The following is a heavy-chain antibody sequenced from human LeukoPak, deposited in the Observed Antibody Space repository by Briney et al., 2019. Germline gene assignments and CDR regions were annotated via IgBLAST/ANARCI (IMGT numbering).Heavy chain of an antibody. Sequence: GGSLRLXCSASGFIFRTHAMHWVRQAPGKGLEWVAMVWEGGNYKFYADSGKGRFSISRDNSKNTLYLQMNSLRAEDTAVYYCARSVNLWFGDWGQGTLVTVSS. CDR3: ARSVNLWFGD. CDR2: VWEGGNYK. D-gene: IGHD3-10*01. V-gene: IGHV3-33*01. J-gene: IGHJ4*02. CDR1: GFIFRTHA.